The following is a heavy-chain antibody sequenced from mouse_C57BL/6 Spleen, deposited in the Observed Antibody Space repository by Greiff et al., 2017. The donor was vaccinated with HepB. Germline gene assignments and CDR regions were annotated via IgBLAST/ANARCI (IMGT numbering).Heavy chain of an antibody. CDR1: GYTFTSYW. Sequence: QVQLQQPGAELVKPGASVKLSCKASGYTFTSYWMQWVKQRPGQGLEWIGEIDPSDSYTNYNQKFKGKATLTVDTSSSTAYMQLSSLTSDDSAVYDCAREKLYYSEGFAYWGQGTLVTVSA. D-gene: IGHD2-12*01. J-gene: IGHJ3*01. V-gene: IGHV1-50*01. CDR3: AREKLYYSEGFAY. CDR2: IDPSDSYT.